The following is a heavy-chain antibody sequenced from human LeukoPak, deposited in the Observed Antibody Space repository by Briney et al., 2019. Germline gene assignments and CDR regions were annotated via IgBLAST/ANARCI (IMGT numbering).Heavy chain of an antibody. CDR3: ARAPLVLQYRWWFDP. CDR2: IYTGETT. J-gene: IGHJ5*02. CDR1: GFTVSSKY. Sequence: GGSLRLSCAASGFTVSSKYMSWVRQAPGKGLEWVSVIYTGETTYYADSVKGRFTISRDNSKNTLYLQMNSLRAEDTAVYHCARAPLVLQYRWWFDPWGQGTLVIVSS. D-gene: IGHD5-24*01. V-gene: IGHV3-66*01.